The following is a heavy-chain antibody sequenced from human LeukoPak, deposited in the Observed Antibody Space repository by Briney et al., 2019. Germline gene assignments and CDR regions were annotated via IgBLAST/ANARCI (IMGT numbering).Heavy chain of an antibody. CDR3: ARRQYYYDSSGYPCDAFDI. J-gene: IGHJ3*02. Sequence: ASVTVSFKASGYTFTGYYMHWVRQATGQGLEWMGWMNPNSGNTGYAQKFQGRVTITRNTSISTAYMELSSLRSEDTAVYYCARRQYYYDSSGYPCDAFDIWGQGTMVTVSS. D-gene: IGHD3-22*01. CDR1: GYTFTGYY. CDR2: MNPNSGNT. V-gene: IGHV1-8*03.